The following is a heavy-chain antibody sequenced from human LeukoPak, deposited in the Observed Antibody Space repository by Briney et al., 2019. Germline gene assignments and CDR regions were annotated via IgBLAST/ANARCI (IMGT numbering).Heavy chain of an antibody. V-gene: IGHV1-69*13. D-gene: IGHD3-3*01. CDR3: ARDPRDRSMTIFGVVIIRYYYYGMDV. CDR1: GGTFSSYA. J-gene: IGHJ6*02. Sequence: ASVKVSCKASGGTFSSYAISWVRQAPGQGLEWMGGIIPIFGTANYAQKFQGRVTITADESTSTAYMELSSLRSEDTAVYYCARDPRDRSMTIFGVVIIRYYYYGMDVWGQGTTVTVSS. CDR2: IIPIFGTA.